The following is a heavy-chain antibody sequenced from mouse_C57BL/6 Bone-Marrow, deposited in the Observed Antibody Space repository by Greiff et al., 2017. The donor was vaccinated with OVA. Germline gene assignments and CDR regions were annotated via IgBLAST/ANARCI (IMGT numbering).Heavy chain of an antibody. V-gene: IGHV1-69*01. CDR3: ARSNHWYFDV. J-gene: IGHJ1*03. CDR2: IDPSDSYP. D-gene: IGHD2-5*01. Sequence: QVQLQQPGAELVMPGASVKLSCKASGYTFTSYWMHWVKQRPGQGLEWIGEIDPSDSYPNYNQKFKGKSTLTVDKSSSTAYMQLSSLTSEDSAVYYCARSNHWYFDVWGTGTTVTVSS. CDR1: GYTFTSYW.